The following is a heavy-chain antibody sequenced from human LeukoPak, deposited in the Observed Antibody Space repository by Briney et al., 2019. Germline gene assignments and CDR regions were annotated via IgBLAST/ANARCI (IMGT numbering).Heavy chain of an antibody. CDR3: ARDDYDFWSGYAYYYYYMDV. CDR1: GFTFRSYS. D-gene: IGHD3-3*01. Sequence: PGGSLRLSCAASGFTFRSYSMNWVRQAPGKGLEWVSSISSSSYIYYADSVKGRFTISRDNAKNSLYLQMSSLRAEDTAVYYCARDDYDFWSGYAYYYYYMDVWGKGTTVTVSS. V-gene: IGHV3-21*01. CDR2: ISSSSYI. J-gene: IGHJ6*03.